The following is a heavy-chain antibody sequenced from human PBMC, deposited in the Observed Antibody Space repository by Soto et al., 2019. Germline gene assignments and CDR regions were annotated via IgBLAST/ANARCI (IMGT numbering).Heavy chain of an antibody. CDR2: IYYTGTT. J-gene: IGHJ4*02. CDR3: ARQRCSGGSCYLDFDY. Sequence: QVQLQQSGPGLVKPSGTLSLTCSVSGVPINSVDYYWAWIRQPPGKGLEWIGSIYYTGTTYYSPSLKTRLSISVDPSNSHFSLRLTSVTATDTAVYYCARQRCSGGSCYLDFDYWGRGTLVTVSS. V-gene: IGHV4-39*01. D-gene: IGHD2-15*01. CDR1: GVPINSVDYY.